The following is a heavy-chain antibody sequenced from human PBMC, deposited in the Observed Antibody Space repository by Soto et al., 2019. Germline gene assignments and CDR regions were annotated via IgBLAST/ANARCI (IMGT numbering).Heavy chain of an antibody. CDR1: GGTFSSYA. Sequence: ASVTVSCKASGGTFSSYAISWVRQAPGQGLEWMGGIIPIFGTANYAQKFQGRVTITADESTSTAYMELSSLRSEDTAVYYCARDLRNYYYGMDVWGQGTTVTVSS. CDR2: IIPIFGTA. J-gene: IGHJ6*02. V-gene: IGHV1-69*13. CDR3: ARDLRNYYYGMDV.